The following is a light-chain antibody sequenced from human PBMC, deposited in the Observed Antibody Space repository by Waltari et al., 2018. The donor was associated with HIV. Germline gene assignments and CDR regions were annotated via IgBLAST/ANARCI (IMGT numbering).Light chain of an antibody. V-gene: IGLV3-1*01. CDR1: KLGDKY. CDR2: QDT. CDR3: QAWDSSPVV. Sequence: SYELNQPPSVSVSPGQTASITCSGDKLGDKYVYWYQQKPGQSHVVDMYQDTSRPAGVPCIPDRFSGSSSGNTATLTISGTQTMDEADYYCQAWDSSPVVFGGGTKLTVL. J-gene: IGLJ2*01.